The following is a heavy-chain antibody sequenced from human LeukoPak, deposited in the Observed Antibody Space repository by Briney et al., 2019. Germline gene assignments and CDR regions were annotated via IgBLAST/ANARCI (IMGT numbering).Heavy chain of an antibody. V-gene: IGHV1-46*01. CDR1: GYTFTSYY. D-gene: IGHD3-22*01. Sequence: ASVKVSCKASGYTFTSYYMHWVRQAPGQGLEWMGIINSSGGRTSYAQKFQGRVTMTRDMSTSTVHMELSSLRSEDTAVYYCARGPGEGGSSGYYYGKPEDPAEYYFDYWGQGTLVTVSS. J-gene: IGHJ4*02. CDR2: INSSGGRT. CDR3: ARGPGEGGSSGYYYGKPEDPAEYYFDY.